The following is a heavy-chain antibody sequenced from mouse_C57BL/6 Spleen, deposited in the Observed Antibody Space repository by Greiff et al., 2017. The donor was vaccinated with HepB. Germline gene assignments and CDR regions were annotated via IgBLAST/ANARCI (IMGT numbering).Heavy chain of an antibody. D-gene: IGHD1-1*01. Sequence: VQLQQPGAELVKPGASVKLSCKASGYTFTSYWMHWVKQRPGRGLEWIARIDPNSGGTKYNEKFKSKATLTVDKPSSTAYMQLSSLTSEDSAVYYCATYGSSYYFDYWGQGTTLTVSS. CDR2: IDPNSGGT. V-gene: IGHV1-72*01. J-gene: IGHJ2*01. CDR3: ATYGSSYYFDY. CDR1: GYTFTSYW.